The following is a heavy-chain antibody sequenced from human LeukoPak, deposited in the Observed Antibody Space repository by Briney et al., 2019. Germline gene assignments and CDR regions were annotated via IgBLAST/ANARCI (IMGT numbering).Heavy chain of an antibody. V-gene: IGHV3-48*01. CDR3: ARSLGYCSGGSCYSLDYFDY. J-gene: IGHJ4*02. Sequence: PGVSLRLSCATSGFTFSSYPMNWVRQAPGMRLEWVSYISTSSGIIYYADSVKGRFTISRDNAKNSLYLQMNNLRAEDTAVYYCARSLGYCSGGSCYSLDYFDYWGQGTVVSVSS. D-gene: IGHD2-15*01. CDR1: GFTFSSYP. CDR2: ISTSSGII.